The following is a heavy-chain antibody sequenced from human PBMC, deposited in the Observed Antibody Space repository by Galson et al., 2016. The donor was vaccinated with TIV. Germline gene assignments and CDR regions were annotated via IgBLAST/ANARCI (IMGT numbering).Heavy chain of an antibody. D-gene: IGHD3-22*01. V-gene: IGHV3-48*03. CDR1: GFFFSSYE. Sequence: SLRLSCAASGFFFSSYEMNWVRQAPGKGLEWVSHINSGGSTRHYGDSVKGRFTIFRDNAKNSLYLQMNSLRAEDTAVYYCARDRYYDARGYYYYYYGMDVWGQGTTVTVSS. J-gene: IGHJ6*02. CDR2: INSGGSTR. CDR3: ARDRYYDARGYYYYYYGMDV.